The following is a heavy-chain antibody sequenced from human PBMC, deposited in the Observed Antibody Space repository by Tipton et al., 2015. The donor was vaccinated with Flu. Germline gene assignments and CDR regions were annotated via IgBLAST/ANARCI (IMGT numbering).Heavy chain of an antibody. CDR1: GFTFNSYA. D-gene: IGHD2-2*01. J-gene: IGHJ5*02. Sequence: GSLRLSCAASGFTFNSYAMTWVRQTPGKGLEWVANIKQDGTEKRYVASVEGRFTISRDNALNSVFLEMNNLRVEDTGIYYCARDRSTNWQGPFDPWGQGTLVNVSS. CDR3: ARDRSTNWQGPFDP. CDR2: IKQDGTEK. V-gene: IGHV3-7*03.